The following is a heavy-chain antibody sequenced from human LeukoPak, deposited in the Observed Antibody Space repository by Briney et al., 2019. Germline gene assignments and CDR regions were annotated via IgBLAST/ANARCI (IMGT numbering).Heavy chain of an antibody. D-gene: IGHD5-18*01. V-gene: IGHV1-2*02. J-gene: IGHJ6*03. CDR2: INPKSGGT. CDR1: GYTFTGYY. Sequence: ASVKVSCKASGYTFTGYYMHWVRQAPGQGLEWMGWINPKSGGTNYAQKFQGRVTMTRDTSISTAYMELSRLRSDDTAVYYCARGPRLTAMVGNYYYYMDVWGKGTTVTVSS. CDR3: ARGPRLTAMVGNYYYYMDV.